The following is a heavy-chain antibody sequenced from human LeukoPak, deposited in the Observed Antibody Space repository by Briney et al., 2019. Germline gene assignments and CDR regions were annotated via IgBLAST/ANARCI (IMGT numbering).Heavy chain of an antibody. V-gene: IGHV1-18*01. Sequence: ASVKVSCKASGYTFTSYDVNWVRQAPGQGLEWMGWISAYNGNTNYAQKLQGRVTMTTDTSTSTAYMELRSLRSDDTAVYYCARDASDYDFWSGYYTALGYYYYGMDVWGQGTTVTVSS. CDR2: ISAYNGNT. J-gene: IGHJ6*02. CDR1: GYTFTSYD. D-gene: IGHD3-3*01. CDR3: ARDASDYDFWSGYYTALGYYYYGMDV.